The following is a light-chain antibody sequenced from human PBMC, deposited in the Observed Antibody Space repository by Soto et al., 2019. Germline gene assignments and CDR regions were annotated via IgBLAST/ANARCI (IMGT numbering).Light chain of an antibody. V-gene: IGKV3-20*01. Sequence: EIVLTQSPGTLSLSPGERATLSCRASQSVSSSYLAWYQQKPGQAPWLLIYGASSRATGIPDRFSGSWSGTDFTLTISRLEPEDFAVYYCQQYGSSYTFGQGTKLEIK. CDR1: QSVSSSY. CDR2: GAS. J-gene: IGKJ2*01. CDR3: QQYGSSYT.